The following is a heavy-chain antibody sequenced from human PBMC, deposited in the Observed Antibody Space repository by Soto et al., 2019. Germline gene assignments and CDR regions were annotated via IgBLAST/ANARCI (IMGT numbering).Heavy chain of an antibody. V-gene: IGHV3-7*03. J-gene: IGHJ6*02. CDR2: IKQGGSEK. D-gene: IGHD3-10*01. CDR1: GFTFSSYW. Sequence: GGSLRLSCAASGFTFSSYWMNWVRQAPGKGLEWVANIKQGGSEKYYVDSVKGRFTISRDNAKNTLYLQMNSLRAEDTAVYYCAKDMLSMVRGVPRYYYYGMDVWGQGTTVTVSS. CDR3: AKDMLSMVRGVPRYYYYGMDV.